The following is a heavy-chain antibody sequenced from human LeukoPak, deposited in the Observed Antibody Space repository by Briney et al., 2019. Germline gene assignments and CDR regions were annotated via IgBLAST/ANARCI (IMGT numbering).Heavy chain of an antibody. Sequence: SETLSLTCTVSGGSISSGSYYWSWIRQPAGKGLEWIGRIYTTGSTNYNPSLKSRLTISVDTSKNQFSLKLSSVTAADTAVYYCARGGYCGGDCYFYYWGQGTLVTVSS. CDR3: ARGGYCGGDCYFYY. J-gene: IGHJ4*02. CDR2: IYTTGST. V-gene: IGHV4-61*02. D-gene: IGHD2-21*02. CDR1: GGSISSGSYY.